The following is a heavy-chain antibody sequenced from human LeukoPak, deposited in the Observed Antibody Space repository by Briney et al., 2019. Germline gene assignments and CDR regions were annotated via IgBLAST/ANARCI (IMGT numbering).Heavy chain of an antibody. D-gene: IGHD3-3*01. J-gene: IGHJ3*02. CDR3: ARDNVLRSADAFDI. V-gene: IGHV1-18*04. CDR2: ISAYNGYT. CDR1: GYTFTSYY. Sequence: ASVKVSCKASGYTFTSYYMHWVRQAPGQGLGWMGWISAYNGYTNYAQKLQGRVTMTTDTSTSTAYMELRSLRSDDTAVYYCARDNVLRSADAFDIWGQGTMVTVSS.